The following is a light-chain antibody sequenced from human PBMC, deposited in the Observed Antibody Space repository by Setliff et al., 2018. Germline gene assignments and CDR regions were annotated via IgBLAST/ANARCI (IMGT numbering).Light chain of an antibody. CDR3: AAWDGSLKSYV. V-gene: IGLV1-40*01. J-gene: IGLJ1*01. Sequence: QSVLTQPPSVSGAPGQRVTISCTGSSSNIGAGYDVHWYQQLPGTAPKLLIYGNSNRPSGVPDRFSGSKSGTSASLAISGLQSEDEADYYCAAWDGSLKSYVFGTGTKVTVL. CDR1: SSNIGAGYD. CDR2: GNS.